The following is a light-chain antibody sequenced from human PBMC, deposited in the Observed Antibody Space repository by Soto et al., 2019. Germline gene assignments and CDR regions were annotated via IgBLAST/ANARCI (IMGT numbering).Light chain of an antibody. CDR1: SSDVGGYNY. CDR2: DVS. V-gene: IGLV2-14*01. J-gene: IGLJ1*01. CDR3: SSYTRSSKV. Sequence: QSALTQPASVSGSPGQSITISCTTTSSDVGGYNYVSWYQQHPGKAPKLMIYDVSNRPSGVSNRFSGSKSGNTASLTISGLQAEDEADYYCSSYTRSSKVFGTGTKVTGL.